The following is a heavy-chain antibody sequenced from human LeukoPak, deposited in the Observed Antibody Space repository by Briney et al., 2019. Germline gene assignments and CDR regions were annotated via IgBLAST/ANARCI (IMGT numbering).Heavy chain of an antibody. CDR3: AREKVAYYYDSSGPDSS. CDR2: IKQDGSEK. D-gene: IGHD3-22*01. Sequence: GGSLRLSCAASGFTFSSYWMSWVRQAPGKGLEWVANIKQDGSEKYYVDSVKGRFTISRDNAKNSLYLQMNSLRSEDTAVYYCAREKVAYYYDSSGPDSSWGQGTLVTVSS. V-gene: IGHV3-7*01. J-gene: IGHJ4*02. CDR1: GFTFSSYW.